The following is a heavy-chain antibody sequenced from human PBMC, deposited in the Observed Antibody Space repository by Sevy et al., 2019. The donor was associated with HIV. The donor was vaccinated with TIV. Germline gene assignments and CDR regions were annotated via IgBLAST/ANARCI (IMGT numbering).Heavy chain of an antibody. CDR2: ISSSSSYI. D-gene: IGHD6-19*01. V-gene: IGHV3-21*01. CDR3: ARDNQQAVAGPCTFDY. J-gene: IGHJ4*02. Sequence: GGSLRFSCAASGFTFSSYRMNWVRQAPGKGLEWVSSISSSSSYIYYADSVKGRFTISRDNAKNSLYLQMNSLRAEDTAVSYCARDNQQAVAGPCTFDYWGQGTLVTVSS. CDR1: GFTFSSYR.